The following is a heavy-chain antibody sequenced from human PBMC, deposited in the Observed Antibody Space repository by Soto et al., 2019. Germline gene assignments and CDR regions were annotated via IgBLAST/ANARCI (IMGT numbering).Heavy chain of an antibody. J-gene: IGHJ4*02. V-gene: IGHV1-2*02. CDR3: GRGRSGEIVVFY. D-gene: IGHD5-12*01. CDR2: ISPNTGGT. CDR1: GYTFTGYY. Sequence: QVQLVQSGAEVEKSGASVKVSCKASGYTFTGYYIHWARQAPGQGPEWMGEISPNTGGTKYAQKFQGRVTMTRDTSISTVYMELSNLSPDDTAVYYCGRGRSGEIVVFYWGQGTLVTVYS.